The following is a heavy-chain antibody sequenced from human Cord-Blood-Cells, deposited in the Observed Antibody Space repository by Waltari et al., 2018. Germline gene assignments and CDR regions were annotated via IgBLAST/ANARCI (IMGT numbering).Heavy chain of an antibody. CDR3: ARDLIYYDSSGYYPTFGY. V-gene: IGHV3-33*01. CDR1: GFTFSSYG. D-gene: IGHD3-22*01. Sequence: QVQLVESGGGVVQPGRSLRLSCAASGFTFSSYGMHWVRQAPGKGLEWVAVIWYDGSNKYYADSVKGRLTISRDNSKNTLYLQMNSRRTEDTAVYYCARDLIYYDSSGYYPTFGYWGQGTLVTVSS. CDR2: IWYDGSNK. J-gene: IGHJ4*02.